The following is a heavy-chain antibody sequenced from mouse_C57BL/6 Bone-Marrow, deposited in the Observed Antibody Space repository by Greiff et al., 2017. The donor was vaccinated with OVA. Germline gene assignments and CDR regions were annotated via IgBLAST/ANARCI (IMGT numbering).Heavy chain of an antibody. Sequence: VQLKESGPELVKPGASVKISCKASGYSFTGYYMNWVKQSPEKSLEWIGEINPSTGGTTYNQKFKAKATLTVDKSSSTAYMQLKSLTSEDSAVYYCARDYYGSSSAWFAYWGQGTRVTVSA. CDR2: INPSTGGT. D-gene: IGHD1-1*01. CDR1: GYSFTGYY. V-gene: IGHV1-42*01. J-gene: IGHJ3*01. CDR3: ARDYYGSSSAWFAY.